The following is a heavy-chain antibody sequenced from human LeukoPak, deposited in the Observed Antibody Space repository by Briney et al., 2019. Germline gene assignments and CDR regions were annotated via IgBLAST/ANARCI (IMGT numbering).Heavy chain of an antibody. CDR2: ISASGDHT. D-gene: IGHD3-10*01. V-gene: IGHV3-23*01. CDR3: AKEMGSSQPFDY. Sequence: GGSLRLSCAASGFTFGTYGLAWVRQAPGKGLEWVSAISASGDHTYYADSVKGRFSISRDNSKNTLYLQMNSLRAEDTALYYCAKEMGSSQPFDYWGQGTLVTVSS. CDR1: GFTFGTYG. J-gene: IGHJ4*02.